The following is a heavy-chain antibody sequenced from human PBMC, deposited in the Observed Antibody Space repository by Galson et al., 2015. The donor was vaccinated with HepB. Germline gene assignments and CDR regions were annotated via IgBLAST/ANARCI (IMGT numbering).Heavy chain of an antibody. CDR2: INSDGSST. CDR3: AVYPDYGDYSASNWYFDL. CDR1: GFTVSSNY. J-gene: IGHJ3*01. V-gene: IGHV3-74*01. Sequence: SLRLSCAASGFTVSSNYMSWVRQAPGKGLVWVSRINSDGSSTSYADSVKGRFTISRDNAKNTLYLQMNSLRAEDTAVYYCAVYPDYGDYSASNWYFDLWGQGTMVTVSS. D-gene: IGHD4-17*01.